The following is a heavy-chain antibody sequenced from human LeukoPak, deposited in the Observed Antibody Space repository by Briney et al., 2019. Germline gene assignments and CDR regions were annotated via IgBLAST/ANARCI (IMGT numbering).Heavy chain of an antibody. D-gene: IGHD6-19*01. CDR1: GGSISSYY. Sequence: SETLSLTCTVSGGSISSYYWSWIRQPPGKGLEWIGYIYNSGSTNYNPSLKSRVTISVDTSKNQFSLKLSSVTAADTAVYYCARRGIAVAGRGNFDYWGQGTLVTVSS. J-gene: IGHJ4*02. CDR2: IYNSGST. V-gene: IGHV4-59*12. CDR3: ARRGIAVAGRGNFDY.